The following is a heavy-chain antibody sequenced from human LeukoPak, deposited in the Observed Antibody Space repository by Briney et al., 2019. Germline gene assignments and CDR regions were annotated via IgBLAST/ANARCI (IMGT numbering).Heavy chain of an antibody. V-gene: IGHV4-34*01. CDR1: GGSFSGYY. CDR2: IYYSGST. CDR3: ARDSGPIPLSYSSGWYYNFDY. J-gene: IGHJ4*02. D-gene: IGHD6-19*01. Sequence: SETLSLTCAVYGGSFSGYYWGWIRQPPGKGLEWIGSIYYSGSTYYNPSLKSRVTISVDTSKNQFSLKLSSVTAADTAVYYCARDSGPIPLSYSSGWYYNFDYWGQGTLVTVSS.